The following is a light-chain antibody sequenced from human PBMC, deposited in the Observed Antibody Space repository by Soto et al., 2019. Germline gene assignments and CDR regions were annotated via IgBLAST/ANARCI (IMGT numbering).Light chain of an antibody. CDR3: HQRQSWPRT. Sequence: DIQMTQSPSTLSASVGDRVTITCRASQSISSWLAWYQQKPGKAPKLLIYKASSLESGVPSRFSGSGSGTEFTLTISDVQPEDFALYYCHQRQSWPRTFGQGTKVDIK. CDR1: QSISSW. J-gene: IGKJ1*01. CDR2: KAS. V-gene: IGKV1-5*03.